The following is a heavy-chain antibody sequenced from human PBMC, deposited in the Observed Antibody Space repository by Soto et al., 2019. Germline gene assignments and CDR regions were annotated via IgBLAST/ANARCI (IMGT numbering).Heavy chain of an antibody. Sequence: PSETLSLTCTVSGGSISDSNDHWGWIRQSPGQGLEWIGSFHNSGSTYYNPSLKSRVTISVDTSKNQFSLKLSSVTAADTAVYYCARAGRDCSSTSCYAGPLDYWGQGTLVTVSS. CDR1: GGSISDSNDH. J-gene: IGHJ4*02. CDR3: ARAGRDCSSTSCYAGPLDY. V-gene: IGHV4-39*07. D-gene: IGHD2-2*01. CDR2: FHNSGST.